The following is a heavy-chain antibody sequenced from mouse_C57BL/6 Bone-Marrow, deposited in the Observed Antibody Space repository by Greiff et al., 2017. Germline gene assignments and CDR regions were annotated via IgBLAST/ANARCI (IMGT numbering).Heavy chain of an antibody. CDR1: GFTFSDYG. V-gene: IGHV5-17*01. CDR2: ISSGSSTI. CDR3: ARRGTTVVAPHWYFDV. D-gene: IGHD1-1*01. Sequence: EVMLVESGGGLVKPGGSLKLSCAASGFTFSDYGMHWVRQAPEKGLEWVAYISSGSSTIYYADTVKGRFTISRDNAKNTLFLQMTSLRSEDTAMYYCARRGTTVVAPHWYFDVWGTGTTVTVSS. J-gene: IGHJ1*03.